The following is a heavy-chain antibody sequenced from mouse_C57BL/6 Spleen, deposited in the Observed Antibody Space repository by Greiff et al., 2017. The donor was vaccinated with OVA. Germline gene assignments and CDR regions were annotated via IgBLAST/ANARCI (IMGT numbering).Heavy chain of an antibody. D-gene: IGHD2-1*01. Sequence: QVQLQQPGAELVKPGASVKLSCKASGYTFTSYWMQWVQQRPGQGLEWIGEIDPSDSYTNYNQKFKGKATLTVDTSSSTAYMQLSSLTSEDSAVYYCARSNYYGNSAWFAYWGQGTLVTVSA. CDR3: ARSNYYGNSAWFAY. V-gene: IGHV1-50*01. CDR1: GYTFTSYW. CDR2: IDPSDSYT. J-gene: IGHJ3*01.